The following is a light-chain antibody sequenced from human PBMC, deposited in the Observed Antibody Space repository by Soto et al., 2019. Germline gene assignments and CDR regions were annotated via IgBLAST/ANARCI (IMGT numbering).Light chain of an antibody. Sequence: QSALTQPPSASGSPGQSVTISCTGTSSDVGGYNYVSWYQQHPGKAPKLMISEVSKRPSGVPDRFSGPKSVNTASLTVSGLQAEDEADYYCSSFAGNNNLVFGGGTKLTVL. CDR3: SSFAGNNNLV. CDR1: SSDVGGYNY. V-gene: IGLV2-8*01. J-gene: IGLJ2*01. CDR2: EVS.